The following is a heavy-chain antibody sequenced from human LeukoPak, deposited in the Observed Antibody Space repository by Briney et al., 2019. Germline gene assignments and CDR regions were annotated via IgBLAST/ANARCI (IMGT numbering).Heavy chain of an antibody. CDR1: GGSISSSSYY. CDR2: IYYSGST. J-gene: IGHJ5*02. CDR3: TRGHQLGVYGWFDP. Sequence: PSETLSLTCTVSGGSISSSSYYWGWIRQPPGKGLEWIGSIYYSGSTYYNPSLKSRVTISVDTSKNQFSLKLSSVTAADTAVYYCTRGHQLGVYGWFDPWGQGTQVTVSS. D-gene: IGHD2-8*02. V-gene: IGHV4-39*01.